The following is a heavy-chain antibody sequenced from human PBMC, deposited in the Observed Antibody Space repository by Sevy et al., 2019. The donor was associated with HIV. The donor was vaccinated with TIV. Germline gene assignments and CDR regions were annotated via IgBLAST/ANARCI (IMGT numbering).Heavy chain of an antibody. V-gene: IGHV3-23*01. J-gene: IGHJ5*02. Sequence: GGSLRLSCAASGFTFSSYAMSWVRQAPGKGLEWVSAISGSGGSTYYADSVKGRFTISRDNSKNTLYLQMNSLRAEDRAVYYCAKEGTTMVRGVIIKPDNWFDPWGQGTLVTVSS. D-gene: IGHD3-10*01. CDR3: AKEGTTMVRGVIIKPDNWFDP. CDR2: ISGSGGST. CDR1: GFTFSSYA.